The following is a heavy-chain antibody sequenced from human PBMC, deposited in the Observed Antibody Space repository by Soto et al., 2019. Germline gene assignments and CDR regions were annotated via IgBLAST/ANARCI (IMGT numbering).Heavy chain of an antibody. CDR3: ARRRAAVGDTIRRCFDP. D-gene: IGHD1-26*01. CDR1: VGSISSSIYY. V-gene: IGHV4-39*01. Sequence: QLHLHESGPGLVKPSETLSLTCAVSVGSISSSIYYWGWIRQPPGKGLEWIGSIYYSGSTYYNPSRMSSFTISMHTSENQFSLKLRSVTAADTAVYYCARRRAAVGDTIRRCFDPWRTGTL. CDR2: IYYSGST. J-gene: IGHJ5*02.